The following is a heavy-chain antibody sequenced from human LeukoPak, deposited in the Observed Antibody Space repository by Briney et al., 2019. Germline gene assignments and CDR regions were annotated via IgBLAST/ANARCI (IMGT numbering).Heavy chain of an antibody. Sequence: ASVKVSCKASGYTFTSYGFSWVRQAPGQGLEWMGWVSAYNGNINYAQRFQGRVTMTTDTSTSTAYMELRSLRSDDTAVYYCARDPVYSGADLDYWGQGTLVTVS. D-gene: IGHD5-12*01. CDR1: GYTFTSYG. J-gene: IGHJ4*02. CDR3: ARDPVYSGADLDY. CDR2: VSAYNGNI. V-gene: IGHV1-18*01.